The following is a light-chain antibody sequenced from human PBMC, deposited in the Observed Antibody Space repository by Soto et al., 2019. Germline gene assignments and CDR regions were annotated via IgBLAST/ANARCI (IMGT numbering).Light chain of an antibody. J-gene: IGKJ5*01. CDR3: QQRYNCPPIT. CDR2: DAS. Sequence: DIVLTPSPATLPLSQGASATLSCRASQSVTNHLAWYQQQPGQTPRLLIYDASNRAAGVPARFSGSGSGADFTLTISSLEHEDSAVYYCQQRYNCPPITFGQGTRLEIK. V-gene: IGKV3-11*01. CDR1: QSVTNH.